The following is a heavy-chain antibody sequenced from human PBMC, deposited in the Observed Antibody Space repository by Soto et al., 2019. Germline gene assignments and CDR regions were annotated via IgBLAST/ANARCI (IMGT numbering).Heavy chain of an antibody. CDR1: GYTFTSHG. CDR3: ARMVRGSIIDHYHYMDV. D-gene: IGHD3-10*01. J-gene: IGHJ6*03. V-gene: IGHV1-18*01. CDR2: ISAKNGDT. Sequence: QVQLVQSGAEVKKPGASVKVSCKASGYTFTSHGISWVRQAPGQGLEWMGWISAKNGDTNYAQKLQGRVTVTTDTSTSTGYKELRSLRSEDTAVYYCARMVRGSIIDHYHYMDVWGKGTTVTVSS.